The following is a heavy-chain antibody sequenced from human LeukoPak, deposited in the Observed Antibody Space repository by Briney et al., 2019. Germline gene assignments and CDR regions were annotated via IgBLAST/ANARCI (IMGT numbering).Heavy chain of an antibody. CDR2: IYTSGST. D-gene: IGHD2-2*01. V-gene: IGHV4-4*07. Sequence: SETLSLTCTVSGGSFSDYYWSWIRQPAGKGLEWIGRIYTSGSTNYNPSLKSRVTMSLDMSKNQFSLKMTSVTAADTAVYYCARLGVVLPAAIYFWGQGTLVTVSS. CDR3: ARLGVVLPAAIYF. J-gene: IGHJ4*02. CDR1: GGSFSDYY.